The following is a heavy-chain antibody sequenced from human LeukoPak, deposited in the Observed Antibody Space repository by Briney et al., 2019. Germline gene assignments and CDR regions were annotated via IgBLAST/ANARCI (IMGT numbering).Heavy chain of an antibody. V-gene: IGHV1-8*01. CDR3: ARRGGSLKYFDY. D-gene: IGHD1-26*01. CDR2: MNPNSGNT. Sequence: ASVKVSCKASGYTFTSYDINWVRQATGQGLEWMGWMNPNSGNTGYAQKFQGRVTMTRNTSISTAYMELSSLRSEDTAVYYCARRGGSLKYFDYWGQGTLVTVSS. CDR1: GYTFTSYD. J-gene: IGHJ4*02.